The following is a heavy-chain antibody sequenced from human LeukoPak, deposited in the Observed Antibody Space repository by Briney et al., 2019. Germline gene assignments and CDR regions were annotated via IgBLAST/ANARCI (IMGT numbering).Heavy chain of an antibody. CDR2: IWYDGTNK. CDR1: GFTFNNYG. CDR3: ARGRFGELSVATFDI. D-gene: IGHD3-10*01. Sequence: PGRSLGLSCAASGFTFNNYGMHWVRQAPGKGLEWVALIWYDGTNKYYGDSVKGRFTISRDNSKNTLYLQMNSLRAEDTAVYYCARGRFGELSVATFDIWGQGTMVTVSS. J-gene: IGHJ3*02. V-gene: IGHV3-33*01.